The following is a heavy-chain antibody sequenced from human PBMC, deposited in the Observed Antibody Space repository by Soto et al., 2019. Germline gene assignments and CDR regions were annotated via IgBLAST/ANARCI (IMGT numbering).Heavy chain of an antibody. J-gene: IGHJ5*02. D-gene: IGHD2-2*01. CDR1: GGSISSGGYY. V-gene: IGHV4-31*03. Sequence: QVQLQESGPGLVKPSQTLSLTCTVSGGSISSGGYYWSWIRQHPGKGLEWIGYIYYSGSTYYNPSLKSRVTISVDTSKNQFSLKLSSVTAADTAVYYCARENFIVLVPAARMYNWFDPWGQGTLVTVSS. CDR2: IYYSGST. CDR3: ARENFIVLVPAARMYNWFDP.